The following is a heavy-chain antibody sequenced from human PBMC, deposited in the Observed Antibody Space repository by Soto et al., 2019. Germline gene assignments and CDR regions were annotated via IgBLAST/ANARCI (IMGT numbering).Heavy chain of an antibody. CDR1: GFTFSSYW. CDR2: IKQDGSEK. Sequence: GGSLRLSCAASGFTFSSYWMSWVRQAPGKGLEWVANIKQDGSEKYYVDSVKGRFTISRDNAKNSLYLQMNSLRAEDTAVYYCARDSHDYGDYGIYYYYYMDVWGKGTTVTVSS. D-gene: IGHD4-17*01. V-gene: IGHV3-7*01. CDR3: ARDSHDYGDYGIYYYYYMDV. J-gene: IGHJ6*03.